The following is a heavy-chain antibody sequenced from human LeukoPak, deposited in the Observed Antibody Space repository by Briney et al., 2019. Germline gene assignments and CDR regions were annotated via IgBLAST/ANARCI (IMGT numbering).Heavy chain of an antibody. Sequence: PSETLSLTCAVYGGSFSGYYCSWIRQPPGKGLEWIGEINHSGSTNYNPSLKSRVTISVDTSKNQFSLKLSSVTAADTAVYYCARSNFHYWYFDLWGRGTLVTVSS. CDR2: INHSGST. CDR1: GGSFSGYY. V-gene: IGHV4-34*01. D-gene: IGHD4/OR15-4a*01. J-gene: IGHJ2*01. CDR3: ARSNFHYWYFDL.